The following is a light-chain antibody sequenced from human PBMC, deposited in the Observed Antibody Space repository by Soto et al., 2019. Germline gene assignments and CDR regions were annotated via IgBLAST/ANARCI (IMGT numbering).Light chain of an antibody. CDR1: QSVSSSY. CDR3: QQYGSSPPIT. J-gene: IGKJ5*01. Sequence: EIVLTQFPGTLSLSPGERATLSCRASQSVSSSYLAWYQQKPGQAPRLLIYGASSRATGIPDRFSGSGSGTDFTLTISRLEPEDSAVYYCQQYGSSPPITFGQGTRLEIK. V-gene: IGKV3-20*01. CDR2: GAS.